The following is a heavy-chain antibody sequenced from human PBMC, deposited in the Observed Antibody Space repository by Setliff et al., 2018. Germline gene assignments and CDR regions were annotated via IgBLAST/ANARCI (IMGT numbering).Heavy chain of an antibody. CDR2: INKDGSER. V-gene: IGHV3-7*03. D-gene: IGHD3-22*01. J-gene: IGHJ4*02. CDR3: ARDDSGGFHYIT. Sequence: PSETLSLTCTVSGDSIRRGDYWSWIRQHPGKGLEWVTNINKDGSERKYVDSVKGRFTISRDNAKNSVYLQMNSLRADDTAVYYCARDDSGGFHYITWGQGTLVTVSS. CDR1: GDSIRRGDY.